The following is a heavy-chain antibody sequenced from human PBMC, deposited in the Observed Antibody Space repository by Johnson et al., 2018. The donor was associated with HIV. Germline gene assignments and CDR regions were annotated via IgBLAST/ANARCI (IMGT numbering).Heavy chain of an antibody. CDR2: ISWDGGIT. CDR3: AKDFGIGVVKSAFDI. D-gene: IGHD3-22*01. Sequence: VESGGVVVQPGGSLRLSCAASGFTFDAYTMHWVRQAPGKGLEWVSLISWDGGITYYADSVQGRFTTARDNSKNPLYLQMNSLGTEDTALYYCAKDFGIGVVKSAFDIWGQGTMVTVSS. CDR1: GFTFDAYT. J-gene: IGHJ3*02. V-gene: IGHV3-43*01.